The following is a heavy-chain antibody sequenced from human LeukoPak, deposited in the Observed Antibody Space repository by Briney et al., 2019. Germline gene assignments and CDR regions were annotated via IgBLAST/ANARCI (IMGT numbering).Heavy chain of an antibody. J-gene: IGHJ6*03. D-gene: IGHD2-2*02. Sequence: PGRSPRLSCAASGFTFSSYAMHWVRQAPGKGLEWVAVISYDGSNKYYADSVKGRFTISRDNSKNTLYLQMNSLRAEDTAVYYCAKGRYCSSTSCYTPYYYYYMDVWGKGTTVTVSS. CDR3: AKGRYCSSTSCYTPYYYYYMDV. CDR1: GFTFSSYA. V-gene: IGHV3-30-3*01. CDR2: ISYDGSNK.